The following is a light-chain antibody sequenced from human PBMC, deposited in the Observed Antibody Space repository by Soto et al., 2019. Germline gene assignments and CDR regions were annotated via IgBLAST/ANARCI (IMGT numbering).Light chain of an antibody. Sequence: EIVLTQSPATLSLSPGERSTLSCRASPSVTNFLAWYQQKPGQAPRLLIYGAFNRATGIPARFSGSGSGTDFTLTISSLEPEDSAVYYCQQRSNWPPSITFGQGTRREIK. CDR3: QQRSNWPPSIT. CDR2: GAF. J-gene: IGKJ5*01. CDR1: PSVTNF. V-gene: IGKV3-11*01.